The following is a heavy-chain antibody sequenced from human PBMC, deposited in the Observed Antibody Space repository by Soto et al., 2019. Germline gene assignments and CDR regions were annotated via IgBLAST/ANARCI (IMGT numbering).Heavy chain of an antibody. CDR3: ARSLRGDSGDYVYYYGMDV. J-gene: IGHJ6*02. CDR2: IYHSGST. CDR1: GGSISSSNW. Sequence: KASETLSLTCAVSGGSISSSNWWSWVRQPPGKGLEWIGEIYHSGSTNYNPSLKSRVTISVDKSKNQFSLKLSSVTAADTAVYYCARSLRGDSGDYVYYYGMDVWGQGTTVTVSS. V-gene: IGHV4-4*02. D-gene: IGHD4-17*01.